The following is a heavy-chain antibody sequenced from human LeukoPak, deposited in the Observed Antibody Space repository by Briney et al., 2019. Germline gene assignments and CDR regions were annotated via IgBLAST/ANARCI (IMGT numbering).Heavy chain of an antibody. Sequence: SQTLSLTCAISGDSVSSNSAAWSWIRQSPSRGLEWLGRTYYKSKWYNDYAVSVKSRISINSDTSKNQFSLQLKSVTPEDTAVYYCACSTGATDAFDFWGQGTMVTVST. CDR1: GDSVSSNSAA. CDR3: ACSTGATDAFDF. V-gene: IGHV6-1*01. CDR2: TYYKSKWYN. J-gene: IGHJ3*01. D-gene: IGHD7-27*01.